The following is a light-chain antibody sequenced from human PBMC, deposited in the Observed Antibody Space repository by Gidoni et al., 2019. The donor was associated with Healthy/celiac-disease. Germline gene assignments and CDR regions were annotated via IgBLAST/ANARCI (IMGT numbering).Light chain of an antibody. CDR3: QSYDSSLSGSAV. CDR2: GNS. Sequence: QSVLTQPPSVSRAPGQRVTISCTGSSSNIGAGYDVHWYQQLPGTAPKLLIYGNSNRPSGVPDRFSGSKSGTSASLAITGLQAEDEADYYCQSYDSSLSGSAVFGGGTKLTV. J-gene: IGLJ2*01. CDR1: SSNIGAGYD. V-gene: IGLV1-40*01.